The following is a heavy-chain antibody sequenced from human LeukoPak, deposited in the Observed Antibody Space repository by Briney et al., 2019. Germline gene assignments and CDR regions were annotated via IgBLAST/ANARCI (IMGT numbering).Heavy chain of an antibody. J-gene: IGHJ6*03. Sequence: SGGSLRLSCAASGFTVSSNYTSWVRQAPGKGLEWGSVIYSGGSTYYADSLKGRFTISRDNSKNTLYLQMNSLRAEDTAVYYCARDFNYGSGSNYYYYMDVWGKGTTVTVSS. D-gene: IGHD3-10*01. V-gene: IGHV3-53*01. CDR3: ARDFNYGSGSNYYYYMDV. CDR1: GFTVSSNY. CDR2: IYSGGST.